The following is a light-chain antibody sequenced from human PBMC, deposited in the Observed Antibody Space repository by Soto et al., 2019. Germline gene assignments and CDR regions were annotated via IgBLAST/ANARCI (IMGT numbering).Light chain of an antibody. J-gene: IGLJ3*02. Sequence: QSVLTQPRSVSGSPGQSVTISCTGTSSDVGGYNYVSWYQHDPGKAPKLMISDVSKRPSGVPDRFSGSKSGNTASLTISGLQAEDDADYYCCSYAGSYSRVFGGGTKLTVL. V-gene: IGLV2-11*01. CDR2: DVS. CDR3: CSYAGSYSRV. CDR1: SSDVGGYNY.